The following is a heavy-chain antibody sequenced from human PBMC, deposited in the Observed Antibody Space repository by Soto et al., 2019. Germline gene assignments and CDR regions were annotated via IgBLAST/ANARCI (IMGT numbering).Heavy chain of an antibody. V-gene: IGHV4-34*01. D-gene: IGHD3-22*01. J-gene: IGHJ4*02. Sequence: SETQSLTCVVSGESLSTYYWSWIRQPPGKGLEWIGEINHSGVTNYNPSLKSRVTISVDTSKTQSSLRLDSMTAADSAMYYCARTHGPYYPPRHYWGQGTQGT. CDR1: GESLSTYY. CDR2: INHSGVT. CDR3: ARTHGPYYPPRHY.